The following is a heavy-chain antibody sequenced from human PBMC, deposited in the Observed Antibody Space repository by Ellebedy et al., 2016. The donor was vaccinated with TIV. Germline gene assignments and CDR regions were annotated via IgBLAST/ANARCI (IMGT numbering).Heavy chain of an antibody. CDR1: GYTFTTYG. J-gene: IGHJ1*01. CDR3: VSERETAGTVYFQY. CDR2: ISAYYGST. V-gene: IGHV1-18*01. D-gene: IGHD6-13*01. Sequence: ASVKVSXKASGYTFTTYGITWVRQAPGQGLEWMGWISAYYGSTNYAQKFQGRVTLTTDTPTTTAYMELRSLRSDDTAVYYCVSERETAGTVYFQYWGQGTLVTVSS.